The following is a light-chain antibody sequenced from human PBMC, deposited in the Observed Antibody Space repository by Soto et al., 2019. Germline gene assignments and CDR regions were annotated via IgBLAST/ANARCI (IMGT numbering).Light chain of an antibody. Sequence: DIQMTQSPSSLSASVGDRVTITCRASQSISNYLNWYQQKPGKAPKLLIYAASTLHSGVPSRFSGGGSGTDFTLTISSLQPEDFATYYCQQSYSRGFAFGPGTKVHIK. CDR2: AAS. V-gene: IGKV1-39*01. CDR1: QSISNY. CDR3: QQSYSRGFA. J-gene: IGKJ3*01.